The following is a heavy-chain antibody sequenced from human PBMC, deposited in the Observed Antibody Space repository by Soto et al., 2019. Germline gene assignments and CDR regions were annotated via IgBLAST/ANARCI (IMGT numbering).Heavy chain of an antibody. Sequence: LQLQESGSGLVRSSQTLSLTCAVSGGSISSGGYSWSWIRQPPGKGLEWIGYMYHSGRTYYNPSLKSRVTISVERSKNQFSLNLISVTAADTAVYYCARGFDSYFYGLDVWGQGTTVTVSS. J-gene: IGHJ6*02. CDR3: ARGFDSYFYGLDV. CDR1: GGSISSGGYS. V-gene: IGHV4-30-2*01. D-gene: IGHD3-9*01. CDR2: MYHSGRT.